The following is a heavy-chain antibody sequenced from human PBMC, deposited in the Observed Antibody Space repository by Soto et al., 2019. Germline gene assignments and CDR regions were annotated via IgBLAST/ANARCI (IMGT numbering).Heavy chain of an antibody. CDR1: GYTFTDYY. CDR2: INPNTGDT. CDR3: ARKSLYCSGSSFDF. V-gene: IGHV1-2*02. Sequence: QVQLVQSGAEVKKPGASVRVSCKASGYTFTDYYMHWVRQAPGQGIEWMAWINPNTGDTKYDQKFQGRVTVTRDTSNRILYMELCSLRSDDTAIYYCARKSLYCSGSSFDFWGQGTLVTVSS. D-gene: IGHD3-10*01. J-gene: IGHJ5*01.